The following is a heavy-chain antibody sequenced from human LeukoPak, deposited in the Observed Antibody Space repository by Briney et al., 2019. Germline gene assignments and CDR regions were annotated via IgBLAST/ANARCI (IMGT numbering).Heavy chain of an antibody. V-gene: IGHV1-18*01. Sequence: ASVKVSCKASGYTFTSYGISWVRQAPGQGLEWMGWISAYNGNTNYAQKLQGRVTMTTDTSTITAYMELSSLRSEDTAVYYCARDYGYYDSSGYDAFDIWGQGTMVTVSS. CDR2: ISAYNGNT. CDR1: GYTFTSYG. CDR3: ARDYGYYDSSGYDAFDI. D-gene: IGHD3-22*01. J-gene: IGHJ3*02.